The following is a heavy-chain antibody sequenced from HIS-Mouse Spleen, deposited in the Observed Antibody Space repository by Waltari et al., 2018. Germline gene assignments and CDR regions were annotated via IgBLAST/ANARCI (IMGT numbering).Heavy chain of an antibody. CDR1: GCSISSSSYY. J-gene: IGHJ2*01. D-gene: IGHD6-13*01. CDR3: AREIPYSSSWYDWYFDL. CDR2: IYYSGST. V-gene: IGHV4-39*07. Sequence: QLQLQESGPGLVKPSETLSLTCTVPGCSISSSSYYGGRFRQPPGKGLEWIGSIYYSGSTYYNPSLKSRVTISVDTSKNQFSLKLSSVTAADTAVYYCAREIPYSSSWYDWYFDLWGRGTLVTVSS.